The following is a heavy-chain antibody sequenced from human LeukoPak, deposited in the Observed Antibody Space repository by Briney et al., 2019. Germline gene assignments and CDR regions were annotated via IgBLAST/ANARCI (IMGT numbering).Heavy chain of an antibody. CDR1: GFTISNHW. D-gene: IGHD2-2*01. CDR2: INSDGRRT. CDR3: AREVEVVPATMGAYYYYYMDV. V-gene: IGHV3-74*01. Sequence: GGSLRLSCAASGFTISNHWMHWVRQAPGKGLVWVSRINSDGRRTNYADSVKGRFTISRDNAKNTLYLQMNSLRPDDTAVYYCAREVEVVPATMGAYYYYYMDVWGKGTTVTVSS. J-gene: IGHJ6*03.